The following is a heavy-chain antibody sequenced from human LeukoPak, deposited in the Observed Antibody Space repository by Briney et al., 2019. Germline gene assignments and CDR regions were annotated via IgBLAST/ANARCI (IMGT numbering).Heavy chain of an antibody. D-gene: IGHD3-22*01. CDR2: INPNSGGT. Sequence: GASVKVSCKASGYIFSDYYIRWVRQAPGQGLEWMGWINPNSGGTNYTQNFQGRVAMTRDTSISTAYMELSGLRSHDTAVYYCARVWLGVTMTDGLDIWGQGAMVTVSS. CDR1: GYIFSDYY. V-gene: IGHV1-2*02. CDR3: ARVWLGVTMTDGLDI. J-gene: IGHJ3*02.